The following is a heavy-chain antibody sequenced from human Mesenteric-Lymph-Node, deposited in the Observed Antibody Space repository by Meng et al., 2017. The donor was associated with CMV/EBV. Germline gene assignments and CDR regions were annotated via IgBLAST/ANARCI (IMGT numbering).Heavy chain of an antibody. D-gene: IGHD2-15*01. J-gene: IGHJ6*02. V-gene: IGHV4-59*01. CDR3: ARAPRYCSGGSCYPNTYYYGMDV. Sequence: SETLSLTCTVSGGSISSYYWSWIRQPPGKGLECIGYIYYSGSTNYNPSLKSRVTMSIDMSKDKFSLKLRSVTAADTAVYYCARAPRYCSGGSCYPNTYYYGMDVWGQGTTVTVSS. CDR2: IYYSGST. CDR1: GGSISSYY.